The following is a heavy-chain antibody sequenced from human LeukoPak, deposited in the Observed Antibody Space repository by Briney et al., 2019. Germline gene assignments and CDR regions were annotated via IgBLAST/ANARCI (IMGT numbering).Heavy chain of an antibody. D-gene: IGHD6-13*01. CDR2: VYDSGTT. CDR3: ARHGGAAAGLDY. V-gene: IGHV4-39*01. Sequence: PSETLSLTCTVSGGSISSSGYYWGWIRQPPGKGLGWIGSVYDSGTTYYNPSLKSRVTVHVDTSKNQFSLRLSSVTAADTADYYCARHGGAAAGLDYCGQGILVTVSS. J-gene: IGHJ4*02. CDR1: GGSISSSGYY.